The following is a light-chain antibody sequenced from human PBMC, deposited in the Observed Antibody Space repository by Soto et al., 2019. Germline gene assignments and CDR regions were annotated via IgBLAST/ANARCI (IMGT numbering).Light chain of an antibody. J-gene: IGLJ3*02. Sequence: QSVLTQPPLVSGAPGQRVTISCTGSGSNIGAGYDVHWYQQLPGTAPKLLIHGNINRPSGVPDRFSGSKSGTSASLAITGLQAEDEADYYCQSYDSSLRGWVFGGGTKLTGL. CDR3: QSYDSSLRGWV. CDR2: GNI. CDR1: GSNIGAGYD. V-gene: IGLV1-40*01.